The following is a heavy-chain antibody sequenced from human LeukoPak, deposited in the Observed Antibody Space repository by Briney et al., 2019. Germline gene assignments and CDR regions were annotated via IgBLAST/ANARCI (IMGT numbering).Heavy chain of an antibody. CDR1: GGSFSGYY. D-gene: IGHD6-13*01. J-gene: IGHJ6*03. CDR3: ARGRYSSSWYGYYYYMDV. Sequence: SETLSLTCAGYGGSFSGYYWSWIRQPPGKGLEWIGEINHSGSTNYNPSLKSRVTISVDTSKNQFSLKLSSVTAADTAVYYCARGRYSSSWYGYYYYMDVWGKGTTVTVSS. CDR2: INHSGST. V-gene: IGHV4-34*01.